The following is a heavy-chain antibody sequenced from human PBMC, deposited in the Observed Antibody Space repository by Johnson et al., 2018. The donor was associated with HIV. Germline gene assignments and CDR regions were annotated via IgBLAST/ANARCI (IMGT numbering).Heavy chain of an antibody. J-gene: IGHJ3*02. CDR2: IRYDGSNK. CDR1: GFTFSSYA. V-gene: IGHV3-30*02. CDR3: AKGRSGTTASIDAFDI. D-gene: IGHD1-7*01. Sequence: HVQLVESGGGVVQPGRSLRLSCAASGFTFSSYAMHWVRQAPGKGLERVAVIRYDGSNKYYADSVKGRFTISRDNSKNTLYLQMKSLRAEDTAVYYCAKGRSGTTASIDAFDIWGQGTMVTVSS.